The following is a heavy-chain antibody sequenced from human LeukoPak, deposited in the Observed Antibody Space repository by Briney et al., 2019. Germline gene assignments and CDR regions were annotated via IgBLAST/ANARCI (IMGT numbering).Heavy chain of an antibody. CDR3: ARQRRLLWFGELLKNDAFDI. D-gene: IGHD3-10*01. CDR2: IYYSGST. V-gene: IGHV4-39*01. Sequence: SETLSLTCTVSGGSISSSSYYWGWIRQPPGKGLEWIGSIYYSGSTYYNPSLKSRVTISVDTSKNQFSLKLSSVTAADTAVYHCARQRRLLWFGELLKNDAFDIWGQGTMVTVSS. CDR1: GGSISSSSYY. J-gene: IGHJ3*02.